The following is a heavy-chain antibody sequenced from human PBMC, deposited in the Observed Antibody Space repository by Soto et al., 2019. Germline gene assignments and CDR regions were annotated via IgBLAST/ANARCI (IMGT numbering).Heavy chain of an antibody. CDR3: ARHRYSAYDL. CDR1: GGSISSDY. V-gene: IGHV4-39*01. CDR2: IYYTGST. D-gene: IGHD3-16*02. Sequence: PSETLSLTCTVSGGSISSDYWGWIRQPPGKGLEWIGSIYYTGSTYYNPSLKSRVTISVDTPKNQFSLKLSSVTAADTAVYYCARHRYSAYDLWGLGTLVTVSS. J-gene: IGHJ5*02.